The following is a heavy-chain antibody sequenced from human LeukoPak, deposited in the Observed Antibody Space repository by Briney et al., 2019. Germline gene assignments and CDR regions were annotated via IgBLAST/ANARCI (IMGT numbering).Heavy chain of an antibody. Sequence: ASVKVSCKASGYTFTSYYMHWVRQAPGQGLEWMGIINPSGGSASYAQKFQGRVTMTGDTSTSTVYMELSSLRSEDTAVYYCARVSGDGYNDYWGQGTLVTVSS. V-gene: IGHV1-46*01. J-gene: IGHJ4*02. CDR3: ARVSGDGYNDY. CDR1: GYTFTSYY. CDR2: INPSGGSA. D-gene: IGHD5-24*01.